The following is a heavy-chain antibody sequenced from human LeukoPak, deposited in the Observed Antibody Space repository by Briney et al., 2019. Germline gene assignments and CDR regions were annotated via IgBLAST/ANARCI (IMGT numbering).Heavy chain of an antibody. CDR2: IYYSGSI. CDR1: GGSISRYC. J-gene: IGHJ2*01. V-gene: IGHV4-59*01. CDR3: ARPVTELTDWYFDL. D-gene: IGHD1-7*01. Sequence: KSSETLSLTCTVSGGSISRYCWSWIRQPPGKGLEWIGYIYYSGSIKYNPSLKSRVTISVDTSKNQFSLKLSSVTAADTAVYYCARPVTELTDWYFDLWGRGTLVTVSS.